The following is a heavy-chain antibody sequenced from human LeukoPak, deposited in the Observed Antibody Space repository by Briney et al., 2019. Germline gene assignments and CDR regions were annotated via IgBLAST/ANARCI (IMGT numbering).Heavy chain of an antibody. CDR1: GFTFSDYY. CDR2: ISSSGSTI. V-gene: IGHV3-11*01. Sequence: GGSLRLSCAASGFTFSDYYMSWIRQAPGKGLEWVSYISSSGSTIYYADSVKGRFTISRDNAKNSLYLQMNSLRAEDTAVYYCARDGDSSGWPFRTSHDDAFDIWGQGTMVTVSS. CDR3: ARDGDSSGWPFRTSHDDAFDI. D-gene: IGHD6-19*01. J-gene: IGHJ3*02.